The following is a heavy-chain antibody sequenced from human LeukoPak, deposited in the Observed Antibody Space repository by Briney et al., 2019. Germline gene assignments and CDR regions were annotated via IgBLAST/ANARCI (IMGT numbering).Heavy chain of an antibody. Sequence: PSETLSLTCTVSGGSISSGGYYWSWIRQPPGKGLEWIGYIYHSGSTYYNPSLKSRVTISVDRSKNQFSLKLSSVTAADTAAYYCARGRYDFWSGYYDAFDIWGQGTMVTVSS. D-gene: IGHD3-3*01. J-gene: IGHJ3*02. CDR3: ARGRYDFWSGYYDAFDI. V-gene: IGHV4-30-2*01. CDR2: IYHSGST. CDR1: GGSISSGGYY.